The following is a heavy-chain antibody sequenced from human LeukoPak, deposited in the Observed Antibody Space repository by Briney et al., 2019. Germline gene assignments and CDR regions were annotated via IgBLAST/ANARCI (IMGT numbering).Heavy chain of an antibody. CDR2: INQDGSEK. CDR3: ARGGTSGYSSTRHFWGGNYYFDY. D-gene: IGHD2-2*01. J-gene: IGHJ4*02. CDR1: GFTFDDYW. V-gene: IGHV3-7*01. Sequence: HPGGSLRLSCGASGFTFDDYWMSWVRKAPGQGLEWVANINQDGSEKYYLDSAKGRFTISRDNARNSLYLQVNSLRAEDTAVYYCARGGTSGYSSTRHFWGGNYYFDYWGQGSLVTVSS.